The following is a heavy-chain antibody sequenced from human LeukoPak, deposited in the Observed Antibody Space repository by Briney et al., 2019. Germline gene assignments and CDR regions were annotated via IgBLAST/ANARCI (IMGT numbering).Heavy chain of an antibody. V-gene: IGHV4-59*08. CDR3: ARGDAGSSWYRYYYGMDV. CDR2: IYYSGST. D-gene: IGHD6-13*01. J-gene: IGHJ6*02. CDR1: GGSISSYY. Sequence: PSETLSLTCTVSGGSISSYYWSWIRQPPGKGLEWIGYIYYSGSTNYNPSLKSRVTISVDPSKNQFSLKLSSVTAADTAVYYCARGDAGSSWYRYYYGMDVWGQGTTVTVSS.